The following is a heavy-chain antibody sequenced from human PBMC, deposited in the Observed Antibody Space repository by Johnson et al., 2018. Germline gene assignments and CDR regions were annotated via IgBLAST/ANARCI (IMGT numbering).Heavy chain of an antibody. Sequence: VQLVQSGGGLVQPGRSLRLSCAASGFTFHDYAIHWVRQVPGKGLEWVSGISWNSGSISYADSVKGRFTISRDNAKNSLYLQMNSLRAEDTALYYCAKDTHGSRPGSYSMAIRGQGTTVTVS. CDR1: GFTFHDYA. J-gene: IGHJ6*02. CDR2: ISWNSGSI. CDR3: AKDTHGSRPGSYSMAI. V-gene: IGHV3-9*01. D-gene: IGHD6-13*01.